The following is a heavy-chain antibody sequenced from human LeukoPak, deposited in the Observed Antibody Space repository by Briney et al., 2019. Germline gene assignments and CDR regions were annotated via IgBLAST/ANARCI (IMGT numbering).Heavy chain of an antibody. V-gene: IGHV3-21*01. J-gene: IGHJ4*02. Sequence: GGSLRLSCAASGFTFSTYDMSWIRQAPGKGLEWVSSISSSSYIYYADSVKGRFTISRDNAKNSLYLQMNSLRAEDTAVYYCARDNDLLRYFDWPLDYWGQGTLVTVSS. CDR2: ISSSSYI. CDR3: ARDNDLLRYFDWPLDY. CDR1: GFTFSTYD. D-gene: IGHD3-9*01.